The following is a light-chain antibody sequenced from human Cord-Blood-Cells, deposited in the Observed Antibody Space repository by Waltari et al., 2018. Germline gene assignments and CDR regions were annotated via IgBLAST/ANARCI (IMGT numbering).Light chain of an antibody. Sequence: QSALTQPASVSGSPGQSITISCTGTSSDVGSYNLVSWYQQHPGKAPKLMIYEGSKRPSVVSNRFSGSKSSNAAFLTISGLQAEDEADYYCCSYAGSSTLFGGGTKLTVL. J-gene: IGLJ2*01. V-gene: IGLV2-23*01. CDR2: EGS. CDR3: CSYAGSSTL. CDR1: SSDVGSYNL.